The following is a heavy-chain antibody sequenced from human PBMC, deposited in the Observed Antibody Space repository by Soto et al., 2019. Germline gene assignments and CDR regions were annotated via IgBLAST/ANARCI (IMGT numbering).Heavy chain of an antibody. Sequence: ASVKVSCKVSGYTLTELSMHWVRQAPGKGLEWMGGFDPEDGETIYAQKFQGRVTMNEDTSTDTAYMELSSLRSEDTAVYYCATLLGLNWNDVWFDPWGQGTLVTVSS. D-gene: IGHD1-1*01. CDR3: ATLLGLNWNDVWFDP. V-gene: IGHV1-24*01. J-gene: IGHJ5*02. CDR2: FDPEDGET. CDR1: GYTLTELS.